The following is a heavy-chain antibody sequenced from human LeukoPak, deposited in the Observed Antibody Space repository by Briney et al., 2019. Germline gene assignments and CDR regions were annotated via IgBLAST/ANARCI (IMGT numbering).Heavy chain of an antibody. V-gene: IGHV3-21*01. Sequence: ASVKVSCKASGYTFSSYSMNWVRRAPGKGLEWVSSISSSSSYIYYADSVKGRFTISRDNAKNSLYLQMNSLRAEDTAVYYCARDQVEWEPGVLGYWGQGTLVTVSS. J-gene: IGHJ4*02. D-gene: IGHD1-26*01. CDR2: ISSSSSYI. CDR3: ARDQVEWEPGVLGY. CDR1: GYTFSSYS.